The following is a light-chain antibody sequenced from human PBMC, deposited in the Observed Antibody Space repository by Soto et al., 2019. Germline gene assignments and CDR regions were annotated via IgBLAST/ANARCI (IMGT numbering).Light chain of an antibody. Sequence: QSVLTQPPSVSGAPGQRVTISCTGSSSNIGAGYDVHWYQQLPGTAPKLLIYGNSNRPSGVPDRFSSSKSGTSASLAITGLQAEDEADYYCQSYDSSLVFGGGTQLTVL. CDR2: GNS. V-gene: IGLV1-40*01. CDR1: SSNIGAGYD. J-gene: IGLJ2*01. CDR3: QSYDSSLV.